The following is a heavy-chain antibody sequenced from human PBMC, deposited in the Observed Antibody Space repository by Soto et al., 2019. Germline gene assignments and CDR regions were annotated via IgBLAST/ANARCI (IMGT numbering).Heavy chain of an antibody. CDR3: ARAVVPATFDY. CDR2: IYYSGST. J-gene: IGHJ4*02. D-gene: IGHD2-2*01. CDR1: GGSISSSSYY. Sequence: SETLSLTCTVSGGSISSSSYYWGWIRQPPGKGLEWIGSIYYSGSTYYNPSLKSRVTISVDTSKNQFSLKLSSVTAADTAVYYCARAVVPATFDYWGQGTLVTVSS. V-gene: IGHV4-39*01.